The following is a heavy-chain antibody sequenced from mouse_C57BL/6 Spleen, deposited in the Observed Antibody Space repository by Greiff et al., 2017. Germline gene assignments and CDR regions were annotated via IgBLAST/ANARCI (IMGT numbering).Heavy chain of an antibody. D-gene: IGHD3-2*02. Sequence: QVQLQQSGPELVKPGASVTISCKASGYTFTDYYINWVKQRPGQGLEWIGWIFPGSGSTNYNEKFKGKATLTVDKSSSTAYMLLSSLTSEDSAVYFCAREGAQATSYYAMDYWGQGTSVTVSS. CDR1: GYTFTDYY. J-gene: IGHJ4*01. V-gene: IGHV1-75*01. CDR3: AREGAQATSYYAMDY. CDR2: IFPGSGST.